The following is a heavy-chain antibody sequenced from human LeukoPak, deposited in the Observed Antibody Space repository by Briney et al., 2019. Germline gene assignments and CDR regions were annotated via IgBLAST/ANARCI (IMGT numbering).Heavy chain of an antibody. Sequence: GGSLRLSCAASGFTFSSYWMSWVRQAPGKGLEWVVNIKQDGSEKYYVDSVKGRFTISRDNAKNSLYLQMNSLRAEDTAVYYCAREKFRIAVAGPFDYWGQGTLVTVSS. D-gene: IGHD6-19*01. CDR1: GFTFSSYW. CDR2: IKQDGSEK. J-gene: IGHJ4*02. V-gene: IGHV3-7*01. CDR3: AREKFRIAVAGPFDY.